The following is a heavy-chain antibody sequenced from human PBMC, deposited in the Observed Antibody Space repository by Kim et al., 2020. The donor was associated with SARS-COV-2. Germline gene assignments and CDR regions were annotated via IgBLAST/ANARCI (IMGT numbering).Heavy chain of an antibody. CDR1: GYTFTSYY. CDR3: AREYIVVVTAIGVGNGMDV. Sequence: ASVKVSCKASGYTFTSYYMHWVRQAPGQGLEWMGIINPSGGSTSYAQKFQGRVTMTRDTSTSTVYMELSSLRSEDTAVYYCAREYIVVVTAIGVGNGMDVWGQGTTVTVSS. CDR2: INPSGGST. J-gene: IGHJ6*02. V-gene: IGHV1-46*01. D-gene: IGHD2-21*02.